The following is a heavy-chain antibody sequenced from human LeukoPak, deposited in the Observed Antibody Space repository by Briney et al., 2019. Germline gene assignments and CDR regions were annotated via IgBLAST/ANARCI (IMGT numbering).Heavy chain of an antibody. J-gene: IGHJ4*02. CDR2: INTNTGKP. CDR3: ARAASLDY. V-gene: IGHV7-4-1*02. CDR1: GYIFTNYA. D-gene: IGHD2-2*01. Sequence: ASVKVSCKASGYIFTNYAMNWVRQAPGQGLEWMGWINTNTGKPTYAQGFTGRFVFSLDSSVSTAYLQINSLNAEGTAVYYCARAASLDYWGQGTLVTVSS.